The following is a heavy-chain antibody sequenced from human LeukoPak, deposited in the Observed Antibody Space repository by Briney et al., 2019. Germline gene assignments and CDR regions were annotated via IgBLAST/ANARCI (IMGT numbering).Heavy chain of an antibody. J-gene: IGHJ6*03. CDR3: ARANSGYDHYYYYYYMDV. D-gene: IGHD5-12*01. CDR2: IKQDGSEK. V-gene: IGHV3-7*01. CDR1: GFTFSSYW. Sequence: GGSLRLSCAASGFTFSSYWMSWVRQAPGKGLEWVANIKQDGSEKYYVDSVKGRFTISRDNAKNSLYLQMNSLRAEDTAVYYCARANSGYDHYYYYYYMDVWGKGTTVTVSS.